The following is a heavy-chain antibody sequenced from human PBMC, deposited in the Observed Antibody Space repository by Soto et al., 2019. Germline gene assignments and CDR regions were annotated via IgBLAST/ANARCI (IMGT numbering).Heavy chain of an antibody. J-gene: IGHJ6*02. CDR3: ARGSSIAGLYYGMDV. V-gene: IGHV4-28*03. CDR1: GYSIGSSNW. D-gene: IGHD6-6*01. Sequence: SETLSLTCAVSGYSIGSSNWWGWIRQPPGKGLEWIGYIYYSGTTYYNPSLKSRVTISLDTSKNQFSLKLSSVTAADTAVYYCARGSSIAGLYYGMDVWGQGTTVTVSS. CDR2: IYYSGTT.